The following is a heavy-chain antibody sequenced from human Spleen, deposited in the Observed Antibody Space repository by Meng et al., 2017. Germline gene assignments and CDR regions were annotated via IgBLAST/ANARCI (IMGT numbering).Heavy chain of an antibody. D-gene: IGHD4-17*01. CDR1: GFYFSNAW. CDR3: SRTTKVITQFFDY. J-gene: IGHJ4*02. Sequence: GSLETFRAASGFYFSNAWMSWVRPAPGKGPEWVGRILTQTNNDATKYAASVKGRFNSSRDDSKNTAYLQMNSLETEDTAVYFCSRTTKVITQFFDYWGQGTLVTVSS. CDR2: ILTQTNNDAT. V-gene: IGHV3-73*01.